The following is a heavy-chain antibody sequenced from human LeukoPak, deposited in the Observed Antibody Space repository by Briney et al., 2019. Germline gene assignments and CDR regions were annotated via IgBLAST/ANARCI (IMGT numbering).Heavy chain of an antibody. J-gene: IGHJ3*02. D-gene: IGHD5-24*01. Sequence: PSETLSLTCSVSGHSISSGYYWGWIRQPPGKGLEWIGCIYHSGNTYYNPSLKSRVTISVDTSKNQFSLKLSSVTAADTAVYYCARSDGYNWMRAFDIWGQGTMVTVSS. CDR1: GHSISSGYY. CDR3: ARSDGYNWMRAFDI. V-gene: IGHV4-38-2*02. CDR2: IYHSGNT.